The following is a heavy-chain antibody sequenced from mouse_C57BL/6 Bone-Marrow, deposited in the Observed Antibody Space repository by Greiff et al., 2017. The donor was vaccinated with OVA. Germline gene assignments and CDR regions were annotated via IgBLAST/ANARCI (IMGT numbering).Heavy chain of an antibody. CDR1: GFNFKDDY. CDR3: ATYGY. V-gene: IGHV14-4*01. D-gene: IGHD1-1*01. CDR2: IDPENGDT. Sequence: VQLQQSGAELVRPGASVKLSCTASGFNFKDDYMPWVKERPEQGLEWIGWIDPENGDTEYASKFKGKATITADTSSKTVYLQLSSLSSEDTAVYNCATYGYWGQGTTLTVSS. J-gene: IGHJ2*01.